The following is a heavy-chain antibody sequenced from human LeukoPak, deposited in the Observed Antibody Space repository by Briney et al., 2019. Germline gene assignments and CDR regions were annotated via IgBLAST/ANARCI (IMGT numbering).Heavy chain of an antibody. J-gene: IGHJ4*02. CDR2: IIPIFGTA. CDR3: ARRGDYGGINFDY. D-gene: IGHD4-23*01. Sequence: SVKVSCKASGGTFSSYAISWVRQAPGQGLEWMGGIIPIFGTANYAQKFQGRVTITADGSTSTAYMELSSLRSEDTAVYYCARRGDYGGINFDYWGQGTLVTVSS. V-gene: IGHV1-69*13. CDR1: GGTFSSYA.